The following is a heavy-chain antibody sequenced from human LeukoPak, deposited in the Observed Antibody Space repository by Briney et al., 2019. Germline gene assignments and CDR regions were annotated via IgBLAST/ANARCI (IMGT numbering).Heavy chain of an antibody. CDR2: IYYSGST. CDR3: ARGYYGLFDY. CDR1: GGSISSSSYY. J-gene: IGHJ4*02. V-gene: IGHV4-39*01. Sequence: SETLSLTCTVSGGSISSSSYYWGWIRQPPGKGLEWIGSIYYSGSTYYNPSLKSRVTISVDTSKNQFSLKLSSVTAADTAVYYCARGYYGLFDYWGQGTLVTVSS. D-gene: IGHD3-10*01.